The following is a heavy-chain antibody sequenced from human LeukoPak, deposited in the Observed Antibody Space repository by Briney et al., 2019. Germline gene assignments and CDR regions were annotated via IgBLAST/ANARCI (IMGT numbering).Heavy chain of an antibody. V-gene: IGHV3-23*01. D-gene: IGHD4-17*01. Sequence: GGSLRLSCAASRLTFSSYAMSWVRQAPGKGLEWVSGISGSDAGTHYADSVKGRFTISRDNSINTLYLQMNILRVEDTAVYYCARGDYVGYWGQGTLVTVSS. CDR2: ISGSDAGT. CDR1: RLTFSSYA. CDR3: ARGDYVGY. J-gene: IGHJ4*02.